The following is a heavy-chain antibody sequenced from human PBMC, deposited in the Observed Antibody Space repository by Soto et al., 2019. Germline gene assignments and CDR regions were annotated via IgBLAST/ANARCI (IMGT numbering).Heavy chain of an antibody. V-gene: IGHV3-48*03. CDR2: IRANDESI. CDR3: ATKTLRDAIDI. Sequence: PGGSLRLSCVASGFDLRSYEMNWVRQAPGKGLEWVSNIRANDESIYYADSVKGRVSVSRDNAKNSLFLEMNSLRVDDTAVYYCATKTLRDAIDIWGQGTMVTVSS. CDR1: GFDLRSYE. J-gene: IGHJ3*02.